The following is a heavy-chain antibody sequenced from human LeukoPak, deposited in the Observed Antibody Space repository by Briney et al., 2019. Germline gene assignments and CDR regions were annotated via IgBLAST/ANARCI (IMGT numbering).Heavy chain of an antibody. CDR1: GFTFDDYA. J-gene: IGHJ4*02. D-gene: IGHD5-24*01. V-gene: IGHV3-9*01. CDR2: ISWNSGSI. Sequence: GGSLRLSCAASGFTFDDYAMHWVRQAPGKGLEWVSGISWNSGSIGYADSVKGRFTISRDNAKNSLYLQMNSLRAEDTALYYCAEALDGYFDYWGQGTLVTVSS. CDR3: AEALDGYFDY.